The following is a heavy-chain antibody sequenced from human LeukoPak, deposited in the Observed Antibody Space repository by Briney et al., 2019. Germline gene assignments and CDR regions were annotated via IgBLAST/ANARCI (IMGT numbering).Heavy chain of an antibody. D-gene: IGHD5-18*01. CDR1: GYPYTSYG. J-gene: IGHJ4*02. CDR2: ISAYNGNK. CDR3: ARGRHTAMVDY. Sequence: GASVKVSCKASGYPYTSYGISWVRQAPGQGLEWMGWISAYNGNKNYAQKLQGRVTMTTDTSTSTAYMELRSLRSDDTAVYYCARGRHTAMVDYWGQGTLVTVSS. V-gene: IGHV1-18*01.